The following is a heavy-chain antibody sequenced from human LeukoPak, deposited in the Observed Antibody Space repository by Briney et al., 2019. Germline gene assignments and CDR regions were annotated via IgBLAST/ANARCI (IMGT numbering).Heavy chain of an antibody. D-gene: IGHD1-26*01. V-gene: IGHV1-2*02. CDR3: ARDVGSRAGWFDP. CDR2: INPNSGGT. J-gene: IGHJ5*02. Sequence: ASVKVSCKASGYTFTGYYMHWVRQAPGQGLEWMGWINPNSGGTNYAQKFQGRVTMTRDTSISTAYMELSRLRSGDTAVYYCARDVGSRAGWFDPWGQGTLVTVSS. CDR1: GYTFTGYY.